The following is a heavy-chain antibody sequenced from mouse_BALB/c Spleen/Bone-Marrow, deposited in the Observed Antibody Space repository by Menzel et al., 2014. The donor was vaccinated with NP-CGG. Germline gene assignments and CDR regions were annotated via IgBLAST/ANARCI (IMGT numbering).Heavy chain of an antibody. V-gene: IGHV1-80*01. CDR1: GYAFSSYW. D-gene: IGHD2-2*01. J-gene: IGHJ4*01. CDR2: IYPGDGDT. CDR3: ARWLPAMDY. Sequence: VKLVESGAELVRPGSSVKISCKASGYAFSSYWMSWVKQRPGQGLEGIGQIYPGDGDTNYNGKFKGKATLTADKSSSTAYMQLSSLTSEDSAVYFCARWLPAMDYWGQGTSVTVSS.